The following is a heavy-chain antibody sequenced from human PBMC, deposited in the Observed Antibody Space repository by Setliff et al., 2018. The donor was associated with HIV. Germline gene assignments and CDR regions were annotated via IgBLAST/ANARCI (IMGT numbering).Heavy chain of an antibody. D-gene: IGHD2-15*01. CDR2: INTVTGNP. CDR3: ARRMEMTPIGY. Sequence: ASVQVSCKASGYTFNSYGINWVRQAPGQGLEWMGWINTVTGNPTYAQGFTGRFVFSLDTSVSTAYLQISSLKAEDSAVYYCARRMEMTPIGYWGQGTLVTVSS. CDR1: GYTFNSYG. J-gene: IGHJ4*02. V-gene: IGHV7-4-1*02.